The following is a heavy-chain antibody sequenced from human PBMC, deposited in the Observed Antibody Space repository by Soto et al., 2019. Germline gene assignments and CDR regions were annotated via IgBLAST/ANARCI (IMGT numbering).Heavy chain of an antibody. Sequence: GGSLRLSCSASGFTCSSYAMSWVRQAPGKGLEWVSAISGSGGSTYYAESVKGRFTISRDNCKNTLYLQMNSLRAEDKAVYYCVKNISDSSGYYHYLDYWYQGTLVDVSS. CDR2: ISGSGGST. V-gene: IGHV3-23*01. J-gene: IGHJ4*02. D-gene: IGHD3-22*01. CDR3: VKNISDSSGYYHYLDY. CDR1: GFTCSSYA.